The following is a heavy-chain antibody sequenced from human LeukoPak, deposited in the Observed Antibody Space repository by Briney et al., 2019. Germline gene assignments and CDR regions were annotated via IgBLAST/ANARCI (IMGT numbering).Heavy chain of an antibody. CDR2: ISSSGSTI. J-gene: IGHJ4*02. V-gene: IGHV3-48*03. CDR1: GFTFSSYE. D-gene: IGHD5-18*01. Sequence: GGSLRLSCAASGFTFSSYEMNWVRQAPGKGLEWVSYISSSGSTIHYADSVKGRFTISRDNAKNSLYLQMNSLRAEDTAVYYCARGRSGYSYAIDYWGQGTLVTVSS. CDR3: ARGRSGYSYAIDY.